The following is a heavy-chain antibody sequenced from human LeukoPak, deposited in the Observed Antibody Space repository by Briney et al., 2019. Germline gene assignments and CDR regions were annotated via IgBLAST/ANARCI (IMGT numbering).Heavy chain of an antibody. D-gene: IGHD3-10*01. CDR1: GGSISSGGYY. V-gene: IGHV4-31*03. J-gene: IGHJ4*02. CDR2: IYYSGST. Sequence: SETLSLTCTVSGGSISSGGYYWSWIRRHPGKGLEWIGYIYYSGSTYYNPSLKSRVTISVDTSKNQFSLKLSSVTAADTAVYYCARSRLWFGELLSTYFDYWGQGTLVTVSS. CDR3: ARSRLWFGELLSTYFDY.